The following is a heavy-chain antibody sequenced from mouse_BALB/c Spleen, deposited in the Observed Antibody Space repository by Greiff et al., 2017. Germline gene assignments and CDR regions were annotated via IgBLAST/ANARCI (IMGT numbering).Heavy chain of an antibody. J-gene: IGHJ4*01. D-gene: IGHD2-10*02. Sequence: EVQLVESGPELVKPGASVKISCKTSGYTFTEYTMHWVKQSHGKSLEWIGGINPNNGGTSYNQKFKGKATLTVDKSSSTAYMELRSLTSEDSAVYYCARKKYGNYVEYAMDYWGQGTSVTVSS. CDR1: GYTFTEYT. CDR3: ARKKYGNYVEYAMDY. V-gene: IGHV1-18*01. CDR2: INPNNGGT.